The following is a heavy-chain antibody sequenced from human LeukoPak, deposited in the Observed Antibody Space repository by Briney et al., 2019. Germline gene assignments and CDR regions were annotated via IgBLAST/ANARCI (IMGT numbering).Heavy chain of an antibody. V-gene: IGHV3-23*01. J-gene: IGHJ4*02. D-gene: IGHD4-17*01. Sequence: GGSLRLSCAASGFTFSSYAMSWVRQTPGKGLEWFSAISGGAGSTYYADSVKGRFTISRDISKNTLYLQMNSLRAEDTAVYYCAKDKYGDYRYYFDYWGQGTLVTVSS. CDR1: GFTFSSYA. CDR3: AKDKYGDYRYYFDY. CDR2: ISGGAGST.